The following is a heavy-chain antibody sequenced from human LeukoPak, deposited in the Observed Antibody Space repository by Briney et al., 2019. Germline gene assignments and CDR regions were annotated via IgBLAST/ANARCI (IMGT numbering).Heavy chain of an antibody. D-gene: IGHD3-10*01. Sequence: ASVKVSCKASGYTFSSYGITWVRQAPGQGLEWMGWINTNTGNPTYAQGFTGRFVFSLDTSVSTAYLQISSLKAEDTAVYYCAREGGLLWFGELLYRGDWFDPWGQGTLVTVSS. J-gene: IGHJ5*02. CDR1: GYTFSSYG. CDR3: AREGGLLWFGELLYRGDWFDP. CDR2: INTNTGNP. V-gene: IGHV7-4-1*02.